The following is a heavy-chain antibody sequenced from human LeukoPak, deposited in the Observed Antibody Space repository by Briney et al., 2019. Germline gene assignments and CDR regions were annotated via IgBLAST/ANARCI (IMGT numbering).Heavy chain of an antibody. D-gene: IGHD5-24*01. CDR3: AKDRRETEMFIDGDFDS. J-gene: IGHJ4*02. CDR2: LSGRGDSK. V-gene: IGHV3-23*01. CDR1: GFTFSNHA. Sequence: GGSLRLSCAASGFTFSNHAMSWVRQSPGKGLEWVSGLSGRGDSKYYSDAVNGRFSISRDNSRNTLFLQLNRLRPEDTAVYFCAKDRRETEMFIDGDFDSWGQGTLVTVSS.